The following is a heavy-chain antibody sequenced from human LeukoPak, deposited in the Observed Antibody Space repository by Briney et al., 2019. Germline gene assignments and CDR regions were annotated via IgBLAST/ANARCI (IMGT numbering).Heavy chain of an antibody. Sequence: SVKVSCKASGGTFSSYAISWVRQAPGQGLEWMGRIIPILGIANYAQKFQGRVTITADKSTSTAYMELSSLRSEDTAVYYCARDRGSTVSDAFDIWGQGTMVTVSS. CDR2: IIPILGIA. D-gene: IGHD4-17*01. CDR1: GGTFSSYA. V-gene: IGHV1-69*04. CDR3: ARDRGSTVSDAFDI. J-gene: IGHJ3*02.